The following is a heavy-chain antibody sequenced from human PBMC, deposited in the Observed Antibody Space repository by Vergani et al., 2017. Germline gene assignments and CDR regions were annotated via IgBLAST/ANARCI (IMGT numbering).Heavy chain of an antibody. D-gene: IGHD2-2*01. CDR1: GYSFTSYW. Sequence: EVQLVQSGAEVKKPGESLKISCKGSGYSFTSYWIDWVRQMPGKGLEWMGIIYPGDSDTRYSPSFQGQVTISADKSISTAYLQWSSLKASDTAMYYCARDPSTRYYYYYGMDVWGQGTTVTVSS. CDR3: ARDPSTRYYYYYGMDV. J-gene: IGHJ6*02. CDR2: IYPGDSDT. V-gene: IGHV5-51*01.